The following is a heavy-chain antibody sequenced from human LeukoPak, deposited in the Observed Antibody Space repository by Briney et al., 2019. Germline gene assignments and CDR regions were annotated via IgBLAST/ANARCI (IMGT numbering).Heavy chain of an antibody. CDR3: ARDIVVVPAAPPYYYYYMDV. CDR2: ISAYNGNT. CDR1: GYTFTNYA. V-gene: IGHV1-18*01. Sequence: ASVKVSCKASGYTFTNYAISWVRQAPGQGLEWMGWISAYNGNTNYAQELQGRVTMTTDTSTSTAYMELRSLRSDDTAVYYCARDIVVVPAAPPYYYYYMDVWGKGTTVTVSS. D-gene: IGHD2-2*01. J-gene: IGHJ6*03.